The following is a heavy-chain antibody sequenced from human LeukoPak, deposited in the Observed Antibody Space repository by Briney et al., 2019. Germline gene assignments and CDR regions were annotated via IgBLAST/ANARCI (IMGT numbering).Heavy chain of an antibody. CDR2: IFHSGNT. Sequence: SETLSLTCTVSGGSISSSTYYWGWIRQPPGKGLEWIGSIFHSGNTYYDPSLKSRVTISVDTSMNQFSLKVNSVTAADTAVYYCTRAHRVRARIYWHFDLWGRGTLVTVSS. CDR3: TRAHRVRARIYWHFDL. D-gene: IGHD3-10*01. V-gene: IGHV4-39*01. J-gene: IGHJ2*01. CDR1: GGSISSSTYY.